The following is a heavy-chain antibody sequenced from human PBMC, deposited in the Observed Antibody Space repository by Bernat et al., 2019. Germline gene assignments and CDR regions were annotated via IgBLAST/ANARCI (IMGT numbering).Heavy chain of an antibody. Sequence: QVQLVESGGGVVQPGRSLRLSCAASGFTFSSYGMHWVRQAPGKGLEWVAVISYDGSNKYYADSVKGRFTISRDNSKNTLYLQMNSLRAEDTAVYYCEKDLLSGTISPYYYYDMDVWGQGTTVTVSS. V-gene: IGHV3-30*18. D-gene: IGHD1-1*01. CDR3: EKDLLSGTISPYYYYDMDV. J-gene: IGHJ6*02. CDR2: ISYDGSNK. CDR1: GFTFSSYG.